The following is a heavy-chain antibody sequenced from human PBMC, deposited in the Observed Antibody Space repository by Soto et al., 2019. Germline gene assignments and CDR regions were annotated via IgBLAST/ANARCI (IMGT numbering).Heavy chain of an antibody. Sequence: GGSLRLSCAASGFTFSSYGMHWVRQAPGKGLEWVAVISYDGSNKYYADSVKGRFTISRDNSKNTLYLQMNSLRAEDTAVYYCAKVYDSSGYVDYWGQGTLVTVSS. D-gene: IGHD3-22*01. CDR1: GFTFSSYG. CDR2: ISYDGSNK. V-gene: IGHV3-30*18. J-gene: IGHJ4*02. CDR3: AKVYDSSGYVDY.